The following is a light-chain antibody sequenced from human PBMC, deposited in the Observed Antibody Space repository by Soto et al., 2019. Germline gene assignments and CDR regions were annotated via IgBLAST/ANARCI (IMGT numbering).Light chain of an antibody. V-gene: IGLV2-14*01. Sequence: QSALTQPASVSGSPGQSITISCTGTSSDVGGYNYVSWYQQHPGKAPKLMIYDVSNRPSGVSNRFSGSKSSNTASLTISGPQAEDEADYYCSSYTSSSPDVVFGGGTQLTVL. CDR1: SSDVGGYNY. CDR2: DVS. J-gene: IGLJ2*01. CDR3: SSYTSSSPDVV.